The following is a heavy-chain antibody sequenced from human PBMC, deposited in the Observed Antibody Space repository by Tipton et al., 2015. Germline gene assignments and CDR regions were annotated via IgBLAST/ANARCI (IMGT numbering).Heavy chain of an antibody. J-gene: IGHJ6*02. CDR3: ARDLPKRKDFYGMDV. Sequence: QSGAEVKKPGASVKVSCRASGYTFSSHAMHWVRQAPGQSLEWMGRINAGNGDTKYSQKFQGRVTITRDTSASTANMELSSLRSEDTAVYYCARDLPKRKDFYGMDVWGQGTTVTVSS. D-gene: IGHD2-2*01. V-gene: IGHV1-3*01. CDR1: GYTFSSHA. CDR2: INAGNGDT.